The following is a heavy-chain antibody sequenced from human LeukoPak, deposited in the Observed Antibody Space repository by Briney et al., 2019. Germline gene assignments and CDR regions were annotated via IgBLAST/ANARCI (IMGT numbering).Heavy chain of an antibody. J-gene: IGHJ4*02. V-gene: IGHV3-7*01. D-gene: IGHD5-12*01. CDR2: INQDGSEE. CDR1: GFTFSNYW. Sequence: GGSLRLSCAASGFTFSNYWMSWVRQAPGKGLEWVAHINQDGSEEHYMDSVKARFIISRDNAKNSLSRQMDSLRAEDTAVYYCVRDGGVSGYDLLDYWGQGTLVTVSS. CDR3: VRDGGVSGYDLLDY.